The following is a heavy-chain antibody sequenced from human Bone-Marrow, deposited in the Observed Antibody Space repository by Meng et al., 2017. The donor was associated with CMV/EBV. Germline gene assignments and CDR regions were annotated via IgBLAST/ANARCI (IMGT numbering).Heavy chain of an antibody. Sequence: GESLKISCAASGFTFSSYSMNWVRQATGKGLEWVSSISSSSSYIYYADSVKGRFTISRDNAKNSLYLQMNSLRAEDTAVYYCARGRYGSGSYHTYYYYYGMDVWGQGTTVTVSS. CDR2: ISSSSSYI. D-gene: IGHD3-10*01. CDR1: GFTFSSYS. CDR3: ARGRYGSGSYHTYYYYYGMDV. V-gene: IGHV3-21*01. J-gene: IGHJ6*02.